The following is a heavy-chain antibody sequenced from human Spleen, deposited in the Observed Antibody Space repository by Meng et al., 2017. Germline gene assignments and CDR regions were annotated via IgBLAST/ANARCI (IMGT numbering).Heavy chain of an antibody. CDR2: INHSGST. J-gene: IGHJ4*02. D-gene: IGHD5-18*01. CDR1: GGSIRINSG. Sequence: DSHTVLIRSSGTPVLSCVASGGSIRINSGCCWFRQPPGEGLEWVGEINHSGSTNYNPFLKSRVTISVDTSKNQFSLKLSSVAAADTAVYYCARGWGGYSYGAFDYWGQGTLVTVSS. CDR3: ARGWGGYSYGAFDY. V-gene: IGHV4-4*02.